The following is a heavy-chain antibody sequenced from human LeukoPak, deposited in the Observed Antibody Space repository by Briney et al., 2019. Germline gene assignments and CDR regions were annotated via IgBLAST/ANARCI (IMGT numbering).Heavy chain of an antibody. D-gene: IGHD6-13*01. Sequence: GASVKVSCKSSGGTFSSYAISWVRQAPGQGLEWMGGIIPIFGTANYARKFQGRVTITTAESTSTAYMELSSLRSEDTAVYYCAREYRSSIDAFDIWGQGTMVTVSS. CDR2: IIPIFGTA. V-gene: IGHV1-69*05. J-gene: IGHJ3*02. CDR3: AREYRSSIDAFDI. CDR1: GGTFSSYA.